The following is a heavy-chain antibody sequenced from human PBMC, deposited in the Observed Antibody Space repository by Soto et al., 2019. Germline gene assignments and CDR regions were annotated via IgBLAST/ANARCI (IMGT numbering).Heavy chain of an antibody. D-gene: IGHD2-8*02. CDR1: GGSFSGYY. J-gene: IGHJ4*02. CDR3: ARDKITGLFDY. Sequence: XXTLSLPFAVYGGSFSGYYWLWIRQPPGTGLEWIGEINHSGSTNYNPSLKSRVTISVDTSKNQFSLKLTSVTAADTAVYYCARDKITGLFDYWGQGTLVTVS. CDR2: INHSGST. V-gene: IGHV4-34*01.